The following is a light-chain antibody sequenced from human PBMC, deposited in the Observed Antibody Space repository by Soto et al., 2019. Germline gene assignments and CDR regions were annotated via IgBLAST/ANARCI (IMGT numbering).Light chain of an antibody. CDR1: QSVRSER. V-gene: IGKV3-20*01. Sequence: IVLTQSPYTLSLSQGERATLCCRASQSVRSERLAWYQQKPGQAPRLVIFDASSRATGIPERFSGSGSGTDFTLTITRLEPEDFAVYYCQEYDGSPITFGLGTRLEIK. CDR3: QEYDGSPIT. CDR2: DAS. J-gene: IGKJ5*01.